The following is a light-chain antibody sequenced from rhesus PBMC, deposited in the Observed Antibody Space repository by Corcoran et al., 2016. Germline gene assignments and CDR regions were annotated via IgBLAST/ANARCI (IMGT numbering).Light chain of an antibody. CDR1: ESISSW. CDR3: QRYTPSPLT. CDR2: KAS. Sequence: DIQMTQSPSSLSASVGDTVTITCRASESISSWVVWYQQKPGKAPKLLIYKASPLQSGVPSRFSGSGSGTDFTLPITGLESEVFSTFYCQRYTPSPLTFGGGTKVEIK. V-gene: IGKV1-22*01. J-gene: IGKJ4*01.